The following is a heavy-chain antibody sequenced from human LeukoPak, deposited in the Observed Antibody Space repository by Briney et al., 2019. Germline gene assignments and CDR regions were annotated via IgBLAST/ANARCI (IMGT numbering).Heavy chain of an antibody. J-gene: IGHJ4*02. Sequence: GASVKVSCKASGYTFTGYLMHWVRQAPGQGLEWMGWINPNSGGTNYAQKFQGRVTMTRDTSISTAYVELSRLRSDDTTVYYCARVARNLYSSSWYPFGYWGQGTLVTVPS. D-gene: IGHD6-13*01. V-gene: IGHV1-2*02. CDR2: INPNSGGT. CDR1: GYTFTGYL. CDR3: ARVARNLYSSSWYPFGY.